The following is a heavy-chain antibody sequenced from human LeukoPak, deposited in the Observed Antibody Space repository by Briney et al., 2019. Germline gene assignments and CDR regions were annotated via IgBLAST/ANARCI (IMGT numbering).Heavy chain of an antibody. Sequence: PSETLSLTCTVSGGSLSGHYGSWIRQPPGKRLEWIGYVSYTGRTKYNPSLQSRVTISIDTSKSQFSLKLTSVTSADTAVYSCARLLDNDIRSDPDTFDVWGQGTTVIVSS. D-gene: IGHD3-3*01. J-gene: IGHJ3*01. CDR1: GGSLSGHY. V-gene: IGHV4-59*11. CDR3: ARLLDNDIRSDPDTFDV. CDR2: VSYTGRT.